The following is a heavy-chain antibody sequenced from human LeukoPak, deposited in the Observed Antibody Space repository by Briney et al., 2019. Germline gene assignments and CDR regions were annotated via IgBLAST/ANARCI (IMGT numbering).Heavy chain of an antibody. CDR3: ARKNVGAVSPFDY. D-gene: IGHD1-26*01. CDR2: IYYSGST. V-gene: IGHV4-59*08. Sequence: PSETLSLTCTVPGGPISSYYWSWIRQPPGKGLEWIGYIYYSGSTNYNPSLKSRVTISVDTSKNQSSLKLSSVTAADTAVYYCARKNVGAVSPFDYWGQGTLVTVSS. J-gene: IGHJ4*02. CDR1: GGPISSYY.